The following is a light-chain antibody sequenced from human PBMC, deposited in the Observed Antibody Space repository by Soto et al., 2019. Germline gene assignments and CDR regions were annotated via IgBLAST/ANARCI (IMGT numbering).Light chain of an antibody. J-gene: IGLJ3*02. CDR2: RNN. CDR1: SSNIGAGYD. CDR3: QSFETSLSVGV. V-gene: IGLV1-40*01. Sequence: QLVLTQPPSVSGAPGQRVTISCTGSSSNIGAGYDVHWYQQLPGTAPKLVIFRNNNRPSGVPDRFSGSKSGTSASLAITGLQAEDEADYYCQSFETSLSVGVFGGGTKLTVL.